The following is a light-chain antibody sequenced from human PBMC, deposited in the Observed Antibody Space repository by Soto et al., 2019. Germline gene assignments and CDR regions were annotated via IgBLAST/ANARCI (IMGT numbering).Light chain of an antibody. CDR1: QIVSTN. V-gene: IGKV3-15*01. CDR3: QQYNIWPPLT. CDR2: GAS. J-gene: IGKJ4*01. Sequence: EIVMTQSPATLAVSPGETATLSCRASQIVSTNLAWYQQKPGQTPRILIYGASTRASGVPARFSGSGSGTEFTLTISSLQSEDFAVYYCQQYNIWPPLTFGGGTRVE.